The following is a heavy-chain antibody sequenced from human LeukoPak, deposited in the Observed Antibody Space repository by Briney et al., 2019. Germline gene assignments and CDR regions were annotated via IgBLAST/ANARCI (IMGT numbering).Heavy chain of an antibody. Sequence: RTSETLSLTCTVSGGSISGSSYYWGWIRQSPGKGLEWIGEINHSGSTNYNPSLKSRVTISVDTSKNQFSLKLSSVTAADTAVYYCARSSYSSGQSDYWGQGTLVTISS. CDR3: ARSSYSSGQSDY. J-gene: IGHJ4*02. V-gene: IGHV4-39*07. D-gene: IGHD6-19*01. CDR1: GGSISGSSYY. CDR2: INHSGST.